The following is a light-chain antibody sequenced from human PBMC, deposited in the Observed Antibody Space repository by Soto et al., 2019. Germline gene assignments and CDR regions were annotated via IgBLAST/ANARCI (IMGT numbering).Light chain of an antibody. Sequence: QSVLTQPASVSGSPGQSITISCTGASSYVGDYYYVSWYQHYPGKAPKLMIYEVTDRPSSVSNLFSGSKSGNTASLTISGLKAKDEADYYCSSHTTSRTLWVFGTWTKVPVL. CDR2: EVT. CDR1: SSYVGDYYY. V-gene: IGLV2-14*01. J-gene: IGLJ1*01. CDR3: SSHTTSRTLWV.